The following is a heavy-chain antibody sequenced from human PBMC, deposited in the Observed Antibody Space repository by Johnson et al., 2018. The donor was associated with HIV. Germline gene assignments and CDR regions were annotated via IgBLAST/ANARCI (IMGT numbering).Heavy chain of an antibody. CDR1: GFTFSSYV. Sequence: VQLVESGGGVVQPGGSLRLSCPASGFTFSSYVMHWVRQAPGQGLEWVGRIRSQANSYATAYAATVKGRFTISRDDSKNTLYLQMNSLKTEDTAVYYCTTDLRVTTSLRAFDIWGQGTMVTVSS. V-gene: IGHV3-73*01. J-gene: IGHJ3*02. CDR3: TTDLRVTTSLRAFDI. D-gene: IGHD4-17*01. CDR2: IRSQANSYAT.